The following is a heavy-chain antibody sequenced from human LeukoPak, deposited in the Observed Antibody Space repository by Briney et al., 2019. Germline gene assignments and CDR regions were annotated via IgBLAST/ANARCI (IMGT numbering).Heavy chain of an antibody. Sequence: SETLSLTCTVSGGSISSYYWSWLRQPPGKGLEWIGYIYYSGSTNYNPSLKSRVTISVDTSKNQFSLKLSSVTPADAAVYYCARASYCSDGSCYSDYWGQGTLVTVSS. V-gene: IGHV4-59*01. J-gene: IGHJ4*02. CDR1: GGSISSYY. CDR3: ARASYCSDGSCYSDY. CDR2: IYYSGST. D-gene: IGHD2-15*01.